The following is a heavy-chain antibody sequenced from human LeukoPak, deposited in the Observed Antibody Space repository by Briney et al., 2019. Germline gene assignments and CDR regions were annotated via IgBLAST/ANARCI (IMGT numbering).Heavy chain of an antibody. J-gene: IGHJ4*02. Sequence: GGSLRLSCAASGFTFSSYAMSWVRQAPGKGLEWVSAISGSGGSTYYADSVKGRFTISGDNSKNTLYLQMNSLRAEDTAVYYCAKMSCSGGSCHLFDYWGQGTLVTVSS. CDR1: GFTFSSYA. D-gene: IGHD2-15*01. CDR2: ISGSGGST. CDR3: AKMSCSGGSCHLFDY. V-gene: IGHV3-23*01.